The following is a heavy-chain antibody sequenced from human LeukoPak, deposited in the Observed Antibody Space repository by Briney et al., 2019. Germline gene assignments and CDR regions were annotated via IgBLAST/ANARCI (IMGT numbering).Heavy chain of an antibody. CDR3: ARVQRQWLVRGIDY. D-gene: IGHD6-19*01. V-gene: IGHV4-34*01. J-gene: IGHJ4*02. CDR2: INHSGST. Sequence: NPSETLSLTCAVYGGSFSDYYWSWIRQPPGKGLAWIGEINHSGSTNYNPSLKSRVTISVDTSKNQCSLKLSSVTAADTAVYYCARVQRQWLVRGIDYWGQGTLVTVSS. CDR1: GGSFSDYY.